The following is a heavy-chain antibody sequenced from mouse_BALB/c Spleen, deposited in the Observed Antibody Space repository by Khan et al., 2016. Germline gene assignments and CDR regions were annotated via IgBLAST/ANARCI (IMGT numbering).Heavy chain of an antibody. CDR3: AREDYYGYYFDY. CDR1: GYSITSGYY. V-gene: IGHV3-6*02. Sequence: EVQLQESGPGLVKPSQSLSLTCSVTGYSITSGYYWNWIRQFPGDKLEWMGYLSYDGSNNYNPSLKNRISITRDTSKNQFFLKLNSVTTEDTATYYCAREDYYGYYFDYWGQGTTLTVSS. J-gene: IGHJ2*01. D-gene: IGHD1-2*01. CDR2: LSYDGSN.